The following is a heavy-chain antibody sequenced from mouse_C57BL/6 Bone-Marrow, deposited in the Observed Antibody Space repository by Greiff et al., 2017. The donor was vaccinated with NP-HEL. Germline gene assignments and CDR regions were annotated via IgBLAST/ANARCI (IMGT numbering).Heavy chain of an antibody. CDR3: TTDYDSSTY. V-gene: IGHV14-4*01. J-gene: IGHJ2*01. D-gene: IGHD1-1*01. CDR2: IDPENGDT. Sequence: VQLQQSGAELVRPGASVKLSCTASGFNIKDDYMHWVKQRPEQGLEWIGWIDPENGDTEYASKFQGKATITADTSSNTAYLHLSSLTSEDTAVYYCTTDYDSSTYWGQGTTLTVSS. CDR1: GFNIKDDY.